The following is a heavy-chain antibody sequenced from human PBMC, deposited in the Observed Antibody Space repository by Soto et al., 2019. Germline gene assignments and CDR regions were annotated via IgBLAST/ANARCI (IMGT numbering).Heavy chain of an antibody. CDR1: GGSISSYY. D-gene: IGHD5-12*01. J-gene: IGHJ4*02. CDR3: AGALLRRDGYNDY. CDR2: IYYSGST. Sequence: SETLSLTCTVSGGSISSYYWSWIRQPPGKGLEWIGYIYYSGSTNYNPSLKSRVTISVDTSKNQFSLKLSSVTAADTAVYYCAGALLRRDGYNDYWGQGTLVTVSS. V-gene: IGHV4-59*01.